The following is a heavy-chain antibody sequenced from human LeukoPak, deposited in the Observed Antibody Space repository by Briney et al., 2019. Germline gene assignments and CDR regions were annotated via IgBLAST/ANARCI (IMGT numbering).Heavy chain of an antibody. CDR3: AREADPSLYASSSPDY. CDR1: GFGFSNFW. CDR2: IKPDGTTS. J-gene: IGHJ4*01. D-gene: IGHD6-6*01. Sequence: PGGSLRLSCAASGFGFSNFWMHWVRQAPGKGLVWVSRIKPDGTTSVYADSVKGRFTISRDNLKNTLYLQMRSLRAEDTAVYFCAREADPSLYASSSPDYWGQGTSVTVSS. V-gene: IGHV3-74*01.